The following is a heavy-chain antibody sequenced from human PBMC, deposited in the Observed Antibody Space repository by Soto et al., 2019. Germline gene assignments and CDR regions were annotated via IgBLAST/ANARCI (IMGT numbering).Heavy chain of an antibody. CDR3: ARDQGSSSYFDY. J-gene: IGHJ4*02. D-gene: IGHD6-6*01. CDR1: GFTFSSYA. CDR2: ISYDGSNK. Sequence: PGGSLRLSCAASGFTFSSYAMHWVRQAPGKGLEWVAVISYDGSNKYYADSVKGRFTISRDNSKNTLYLQMNSLRAEDTAVYYCARDQGSSSYFDYWGQGTLVTVSS. V-gene: IGHV3-30-3*01.